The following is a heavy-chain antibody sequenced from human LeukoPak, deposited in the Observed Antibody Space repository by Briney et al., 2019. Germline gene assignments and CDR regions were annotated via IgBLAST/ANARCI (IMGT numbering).Heavy chain of an antibody. D-gene: IGHD5-18*01. CDR2: ISSTSSSR. CDR3: ARDGNSPEYYLVF. V-gene: IGHV3-48*01. CDR1: EFTFSSYA. Sequence: PGGSLPLTCAASEFTFSSYAMNWVRLAPGKGLEWVSYISSTSSSRYYADSVKVRFTLSRDNARNSLYLQMNSLRAEDTAVYYCARDGNSPEYYLVFWGQRTFVTVSS. J-gene: IGHJ4*01.